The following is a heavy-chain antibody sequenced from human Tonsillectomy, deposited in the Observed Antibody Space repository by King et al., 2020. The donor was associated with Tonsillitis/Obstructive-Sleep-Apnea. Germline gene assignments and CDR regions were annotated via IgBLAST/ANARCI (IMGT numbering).Heavy chain of an antibody. J-gene: IGHJ5*02. V-gene: IGHV1-69*09. CDR2: IIPILDIT. Sequence: QLVQSGAEVKKPGSSVKVSCKASGGTFSNCAISWVRQAPGQGLEWMGRIIPILDITNYAQNFQARVTITADKSTSTAYMELSSLRSDDTAVYYCARDQEGYSGSDSGGRFDPWGQGTLVTVSS. CDR1: GGTFSNCA. CDR3: ARDQEGYSGSDSGGRFDP. D-gene: IGHD5-12*01.